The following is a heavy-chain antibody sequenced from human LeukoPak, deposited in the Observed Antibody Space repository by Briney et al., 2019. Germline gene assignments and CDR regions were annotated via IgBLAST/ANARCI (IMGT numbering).Heavy chain of an antibody. CDR3: ARGGVYSTSAVDY. J-gene: IGHJ4*02. D-gene: IGHD6-6*01. V-gene: IGHV3-74*01. CDR2: IRSDGSDE. Sequence: GGSLRLSCATSGFPFTETWMHWVRQVPGKGLVWVSRIRSDGSDERYAEAVKGRFTISRDNAKNTLYLQMNSLKTEDTAVYYCARGGVYSTSAVDYWGQGTLVTVSS. CDR1: GFPFTETW.